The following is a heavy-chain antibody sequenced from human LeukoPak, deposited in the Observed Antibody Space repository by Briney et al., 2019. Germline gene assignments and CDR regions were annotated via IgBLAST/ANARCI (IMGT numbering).Heavy chain of an antibody. D-gene: IGHD5-24*01. Sequence: SETLSLTCTVSGGSINSYYWSWIRQPPGKGLEWIGHMYYSGGTNYNPSLKSRVTISVDTSKNQFSLKLSSVTAADTAVYYCTRRCKDAYTLYCFDYWGQGTVVTVSS. CDR1: GGSINSYY. J-gene: IGHJ4*02. CDR2: MYYSGGT. V-gene: IGHV4-59*01. CDR3: TRRCKDAYTLYCFDY.